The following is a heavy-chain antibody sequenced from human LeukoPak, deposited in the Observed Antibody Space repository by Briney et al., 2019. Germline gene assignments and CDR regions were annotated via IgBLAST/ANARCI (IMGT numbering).Heavy chain of an antibody. D-gene: IGHD2-2*01. CDR2: ISGSGGST. V-gene: IGHV3-23*01. Sequence: GGSLRLSCAASGFTFSSYAMSWVRQAPGKGLEWVSAISGSGGSTYYADSVEGRFTISRDNSKNTLYLQMNSLRAEDTAVYYCAKDRPDIVVVPAADPFDYWGQGTLVTVSS. CDR3: AKDRPDIVVVPAADPFDY. J-gene: IGHJ4*02. CDR1: GFTFSSYA.